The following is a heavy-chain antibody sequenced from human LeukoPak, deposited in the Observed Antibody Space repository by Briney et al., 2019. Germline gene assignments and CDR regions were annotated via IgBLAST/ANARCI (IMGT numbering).Heavy chain of an antibody. CDR1: GFTSSIYA. Sequence: PGGSLRLSCAASGFTSSIYAMSWVRHAPGGGVGWVSAISGSGGSTYYADSVKGRFTISRDNSKNTLYLQMNSLRAEDTAVYYCAKVPYYDFWSGYYSYWGQGSLVTVSS. CDR3: AKVPYYDFWSGYYSY. CDR2: ISGSGGST. D-gene: IGHD3-3*01. J-gene: IGHJ4*02. V-gene: IGHV3-23*01.